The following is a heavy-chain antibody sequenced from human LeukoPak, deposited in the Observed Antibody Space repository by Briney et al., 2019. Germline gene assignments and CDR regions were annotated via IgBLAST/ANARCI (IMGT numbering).Heavy chain of an antibody. CDR3: AKEGAYPIITYDS. D-gene: IGHD3-10*01. J-gene: IGHJ5*01. CDR2: IKRDGNEK. CDR1: RLTFSSYW. Sequence: TGGSLRLSCAASRLTFSSYWMNWVRQAPGKGLEWVANIKRDGNEKNYVDSVRGRFSISRDNAKNSLYLQMDSLRAEDTAVYYCAKEGAYPIITYDSWGQGALVTVSS. V-gene: IGHV3-7*01.